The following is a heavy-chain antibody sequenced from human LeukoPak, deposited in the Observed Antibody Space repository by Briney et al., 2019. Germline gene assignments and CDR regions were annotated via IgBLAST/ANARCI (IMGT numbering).Heavy chain of an antibody. CDR2: INPNSGGT. CDR1: GYTFTGYY. CDR3: AREATYSSSWYGNWFDP. D-gene: IGHD6-13*01. J-gene: IGHJ5*02. V-gene: IGHV1-2*02. Sequence: GASVKVSCKASGYTFTGYYMHWVGQAPGQGLEWMGWINPNSGGTNYAQKFQGRVTMTRDTSISTAYMELSRLRSDDTAVYYCAREATYSSSWYGNWFDPWGQGTLVTVSS.